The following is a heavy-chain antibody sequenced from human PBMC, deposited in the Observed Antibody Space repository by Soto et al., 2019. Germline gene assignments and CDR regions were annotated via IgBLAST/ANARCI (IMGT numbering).Heavy chain of an antibody. D-gene: IGHD6-19*01. V-gene: IGHV3-30*18. CDR3: AKDSVAVAGVFDY. CDR2: ISYDGSNK. J-gene: IGHJ4*02. CDR1: GFTFSSYG. Sequence: QVQLVESGGGVVQPGRSLRLSCAASGFTFSSYGMHWVRQAPGKGLEWVAVISYDGSNKYYADSVKGRFTISRDNSKNTLYLQMNSLRAEDTAVYNCAKDSVAVAGVFDYWGQGTLVTVSS.